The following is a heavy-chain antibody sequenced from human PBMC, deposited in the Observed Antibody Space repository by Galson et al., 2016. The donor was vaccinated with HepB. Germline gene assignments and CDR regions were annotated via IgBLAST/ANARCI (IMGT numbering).Heavy chain of an antibody. V-gene: IGHV1-2*02. CDR3: ARDTVINPVLEY. D-gene: IGHD3-10*01. CDR1: GYTFTDYY. Sequence: SVKVSCKASGYTFTDYYMYWVRQAPGQGLESMGWVNPNSGGTNYAQKSQGRVTMTRDTSISTAYMELSRLRSDDTAVYYCARDTVINPVLEYWGQGTLVTVSS. J-gene: IGHJ4*02. CDR2: VNPNSGGT.